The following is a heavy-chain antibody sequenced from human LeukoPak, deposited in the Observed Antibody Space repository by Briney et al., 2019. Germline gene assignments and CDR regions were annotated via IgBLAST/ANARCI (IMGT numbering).Heavy chain of an antibody. CDR2: IRPDGSSA. J-gene: IGHJ6*03. V-gene: IGHV3-74*01. CDR1: GYTFRRCC. Sequence: GGTLRLSCAASGYTFRRCCMHCVREARARGLVGGSRIRPDGSSALYEDSVSGRFNIPRDNAKNTLYLQMNSLRAEDTAVYYCAKGSYYCSNNCPQYYYYMDVWGKGTTVIVSS. D-gene: IGHD2-2*01. CDR3: AKGSYYCSNNCPQYYYYMDV.